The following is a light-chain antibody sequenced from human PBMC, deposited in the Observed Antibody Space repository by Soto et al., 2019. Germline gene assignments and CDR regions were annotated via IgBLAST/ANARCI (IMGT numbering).Light chain of an antibody. CDR3: QQYDTYGA. CDR1: QSVSGW. V-gene: IGKV1-5*01. CDR2: AAS. J-gene: IGKJ5*01. Sequence: DIQMTQSPSTLSASVGDTVTVTCRAGQSVSGWLAWYQQKPGEAPKLLIYAASNLQSGVPSRFSGSGSGTDLTVTISGLQPDDIATYYCQQYDTYGAFGQGTRLAI.